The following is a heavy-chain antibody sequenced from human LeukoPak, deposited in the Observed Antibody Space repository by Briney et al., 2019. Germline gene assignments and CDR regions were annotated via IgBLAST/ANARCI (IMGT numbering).Heavy chain of an antibody. CDR1: GFTFSSYP. Sequence: PGGSLRLSCEASGFTFSSYPMNWVRQAPGKGLEWISHIRDSGATDYADSVKGRFTISRDNAKNSLYLQLSSLRAEDTAVYYCARDHDFAFDNWGQGTLVTVSS. D-gene: IGHD2-21*02. J-gene: IGHJ4*02. CDR2: IRDSGAT. V-gene: IGHV3-48*01. CDR3: ARDHDFAFDN.